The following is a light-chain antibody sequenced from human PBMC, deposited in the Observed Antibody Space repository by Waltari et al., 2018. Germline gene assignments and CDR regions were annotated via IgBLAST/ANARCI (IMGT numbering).Light chain of an antibody. CDR2: DAS. Sequence: DIQLTQSPSSLSASVGDRVTITCQASQDIADSLYWFQQKPGTAPKILIFDASNLQPRVPSRFSGSGSGTQFVLTIRSLQPDDVGTYYCHNYRFGPPTFGGGTKVEIK. CDR1: QDIADS. V-gene: IGKV1-33*01. J-gene: IGKJ4*01. CDR3: HNYRFGPPT.